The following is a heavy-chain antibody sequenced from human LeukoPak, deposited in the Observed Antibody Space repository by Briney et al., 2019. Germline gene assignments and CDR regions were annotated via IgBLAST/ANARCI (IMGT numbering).Heavy chain of an antibody. V-gene: IGHV3-21*01. J-gene: IGHJ4*02. CDR1: GFTFSSYS. Sequence: GGSLRLSCASSGFTFSSYSMNWVRQAPGKGLEWVSSINGGSTHKFYGDSVKGRFIISRDNAKRSLYLEMNSLRAEDTAVYYCAKDGTRAYTGYDFDFWGQGTLVSVSS. CDR3: AKDGTRAYTGYDFDF. D-gene: IGHD5-12*01. CDR2: INGGSTHK.